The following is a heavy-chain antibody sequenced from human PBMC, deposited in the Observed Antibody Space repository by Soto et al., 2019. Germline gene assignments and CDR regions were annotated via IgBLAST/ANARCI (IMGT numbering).Heavy chain of an antibody. J-gene: IGHJ1*01. CDR3: AAAPCT. V-gene: IGHV4-59*01. CDR1: GGSIGRYY. Sequence: PSKTLSVTWTGSGGSIGRYYWNWIRQPPGKGLEWIGYIYNSGNTNYNPSLRSRVTISVDTSKNQFSLKLTSVSAADTAVYDCAAAPCTRAQHTPLPVSS. CDR2: IYNSGNT.